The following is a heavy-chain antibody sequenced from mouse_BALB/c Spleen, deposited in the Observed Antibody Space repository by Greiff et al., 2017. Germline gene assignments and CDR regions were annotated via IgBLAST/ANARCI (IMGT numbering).Heavy chain of an antibody. V-gene: IGHV5-12-1*01. Sequence: EVHLVESGGGLVKPGGSLKLSCAASGFAFSSYDMSWVRQTPEKRLEWVAYISSGGGSTYYPDTVKGRFTISRDNAKNTLYLQMSSLKSEDTAMYYCARQRENGNYVRAMDYWGQGTSVTVSS. D-gene: IGHD2-1*01. CDR2: ISSGGGST. CDR3: ARQRENGNYVRAMDY. CDR1: GFAFSSYD. J-gene: IGHJ4*01.